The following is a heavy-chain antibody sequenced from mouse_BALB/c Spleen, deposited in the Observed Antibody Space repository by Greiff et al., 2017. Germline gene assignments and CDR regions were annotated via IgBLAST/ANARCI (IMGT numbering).Heavy chain of an antibody. CDR3: ARRRITTAFDY. J-gene: IGHJ2*01. Sequence: EVKLMESGGGLVKPGGSLKLSCAASGFTFSSYAMSWVRQTPEKRLEWVATISSGGSYTYYPDSVKGRFTISRDNAKNTLYLQMSSLRSEDTAMYYCARRRITTAFDYWGQGTTLTVSS. V-gene: IGHV5-9-3*01. D-gene: IGHD1-2*01. CDR2: ISSGGSYT. CDR1: GFTFSSYA.